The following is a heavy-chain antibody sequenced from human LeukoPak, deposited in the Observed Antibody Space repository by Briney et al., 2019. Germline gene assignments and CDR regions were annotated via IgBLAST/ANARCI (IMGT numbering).Heavy chain of an antibody. CDR3: ARGRPDIVVVVADQFDY. CDR2: ISSSNCYI. J-gene: IGHJ4*02. Sequence: GGSLRLSCAASGFTFSSYSMNWVRQAPGKGLEWVSSISSSNCYIYYADSVKGRFTISRDNAKNSLYLQMNSLRAEDTAVYYCARGRPDIVVVVADQFDYWGQGTLVTVSS. D-gene: IGHD2-15*01. V-gene: IGHV3-21*01. CDR1: GFTFSSYS.